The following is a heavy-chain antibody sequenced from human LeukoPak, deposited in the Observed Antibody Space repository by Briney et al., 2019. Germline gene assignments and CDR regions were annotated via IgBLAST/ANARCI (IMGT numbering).Heavy chain of an antibody. D-gene: IGHD2-15*01. J-gene: IGHJ4*02. CDR3: ARAVVVVAATMIDY. V-gene: IGHV1-2*02. CDR1: GYTFTGYY. Sequence: ASVKVSCKASGYTFTGYYMHWVRQAPGQGLEWMVWINPNSGGTNYAQKFQGRVTMTRDTSTSTAYMELSRLRSDDTAVYHCARAVVVVAATMIDYWGQGTLVTVSS. CDR2: INPNSGGT.